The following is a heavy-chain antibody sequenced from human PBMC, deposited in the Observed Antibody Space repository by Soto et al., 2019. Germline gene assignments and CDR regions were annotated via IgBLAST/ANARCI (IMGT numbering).Heavy chain of an antibody. V-gene: IGHV3-23*01. D-gene: IGHD3-3*01. CDR1: GFSFSTYA. Sequence: EVQLLESGGGSVQPGESLRLSCAGSGFSFSTYAMSWVRQAPVKGLEWISVNSGSGDSTYDADSVKGRFTISRDNSRNTLYLQMSSLRAEDTAVYYCAKDLSSWSGFGLGHWGQGTLVTVST. CDR3: AKDLSSWSGFGLGH. J-gene: IGHJ5*02. CDR2: NSGSGDST.